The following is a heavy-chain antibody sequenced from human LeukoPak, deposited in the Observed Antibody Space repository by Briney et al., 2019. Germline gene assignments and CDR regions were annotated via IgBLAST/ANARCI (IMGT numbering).Heavy chain of an antibody. CDR1: GGSISSGDYY. J-gene: IGHJ5*02. V-gene: IGHV4-30-4*01. D-gene: IGHD4-17*01. Sequence: SETLSLTCTVSGGSISSGDYYWSWIRQPPGKGLEWIGYIYYSGSTYYNPSLKSRVTISVDTSKNQFSLKLSSVTAADTAVYYSARDPRDYGDYHWGQGTLVTVSS. CDR2: IYYSGST. CDR3: ARDPRDYGDYH.